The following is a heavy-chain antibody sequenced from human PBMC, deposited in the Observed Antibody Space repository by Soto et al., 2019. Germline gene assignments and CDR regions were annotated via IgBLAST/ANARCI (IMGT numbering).Heavy chain of an antibody. CDR2: INHSGST. CDR1: GGSFSSYY. J-gene: IGHJ4*02. D-gene: IGHD6-6*01. CDR3: ARTSRFDY. Sequence: QVQLQQWDAGLLKPSETLSLTCAVYGGSFSSYYWSWIRQPPGKGLEWIGEINHSGSTNYNPSLKSRVTISVDTSKSQFSLKLSSVTAADTAVYYCARTSRFDYWGQGTLVTVSS. V-gene: IGHV4-34*01.